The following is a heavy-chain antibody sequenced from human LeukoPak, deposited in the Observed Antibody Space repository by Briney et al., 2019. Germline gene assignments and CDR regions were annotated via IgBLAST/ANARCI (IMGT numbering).Heavy chain of an antibody. Sequence: GGSLRLSCAASGFTFSSYGMHWVRQAPGKGLEWVANIKQDGSEQYYVDSVKGRFTISRDNAKNSLYLQMNTLRPEDTAVYYCARERQNKDFWSGGDYWGQGTLVTVSS. J-gene: IGHJ4*02. CDR2: IKQDGSEQ. D-gene: IGHD3-3*01. V-gene: IGHV3-7*01. CDR3: ARERQNKDFWSGGDY. CDR1: GFTFSSYG.